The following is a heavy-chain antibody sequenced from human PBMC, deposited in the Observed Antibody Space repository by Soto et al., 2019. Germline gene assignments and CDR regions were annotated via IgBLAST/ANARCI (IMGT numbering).Heavy chain of an antibody. V-gene: IGHV3-33*01. J-gene: IGHJ6*02. Sequence: QVQLVESGGGVVQPGRSLRLSCAASGFTFSSYGMHWVRQAPGKGLEWVAVIWYDGSNKYYADSVKGRFTISRDNSKNTLYLQINSLRAEDTAVYYWAREAGYYGSGSYYYYGMDVWGQGTTVTVSS. CDR1: GFTFSSYG. CDR2: IWYDGSNK. CDR3: AREAGYYGSGSYYYYGMDV. D-gene: IGHD3-10*01.